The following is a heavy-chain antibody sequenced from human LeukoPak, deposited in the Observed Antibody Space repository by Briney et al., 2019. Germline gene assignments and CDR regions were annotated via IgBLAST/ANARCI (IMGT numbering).Heavy chain of an antibody. V-gene: IGHV3-21*01. CDR1: GFTVSGNY. CDR2: IHSSRSYI. D-gene: IGHD3-10*01. Sequence: GGSLRLSCAASGFTVSGNYMRWVRQAPGKGLEWVSSIHSSRSYIYYTDSVKGRFTISRDNAKNSLYLQMNSVRAEDTAVYYCARAMLIRGLVRGVVDDAFDIWGQGTLVTVS. J-gene: IGHJ3*02. CDR3: ARAMLIRGLVRGVVDDAFDI.